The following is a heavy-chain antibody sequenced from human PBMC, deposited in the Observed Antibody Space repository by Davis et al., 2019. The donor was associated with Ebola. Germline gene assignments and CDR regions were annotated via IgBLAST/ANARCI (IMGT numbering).Heavy chain of an antibody. D-gene: IGHD5-18*01. J-gene: IGHJ4*02. CDR3: ARGRYSYGYFDY. V-gene: IGHV4-39*07. CDR1: GGSIINFAYY. Sequence: MPSETLSLTCTVSGGSIINFAYYWGWIRQPPGKGLGWIGTIYHSGSTYYNPSLESRVTISLDTSKNQFSLKLSSVTAADTAVYYCARGRYSYGYFDYWGQGTLVTVSP. CDR2: IYHSGST.